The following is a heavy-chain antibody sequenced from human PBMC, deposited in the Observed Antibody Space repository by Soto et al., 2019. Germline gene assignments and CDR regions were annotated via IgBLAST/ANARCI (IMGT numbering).Heavy chain of an antibody. CDR1: GVTFSSYS. V-gene: IGHV3-21*01. J-gene: IGHJ4*02. CDR2: ISSCSSYI. Sequence: PGGSLSLSCAASGVTFSSYSMNWVRHGPGKGLEWVSSISSCSSYISYDDSVQGRFTISRDNAKNSLYLQMNSLRAEATAVYYCARTTGKQVGATASDYWGQGTLVTVSS. CDR3: ARTTGKQVGATASDY. D-gene: IGHD1-26*01.